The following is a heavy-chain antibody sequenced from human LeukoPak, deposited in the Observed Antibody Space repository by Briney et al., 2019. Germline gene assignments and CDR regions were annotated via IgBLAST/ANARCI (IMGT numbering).Heavy chain of an antibody. J-gene: IGHJ4*02. CDR2: INHSGST. V-gene: IGHV4-34*01. Sequence: SETLSLTCAVYGGSFSGYYWSWIRQPPGKGLEWIGEINHSGSTNYNPSLKGRVTISVDTSRNQFSLKLSSVTAADTAVYYCARGSPYDYVWGSYRPWYFDYWGQGTLVTVSS. CDR1: GGSFSGYY. D-gene: IGHD3-16*02. CDR3: ARGSPYDYVWGSYRPWYFDY.